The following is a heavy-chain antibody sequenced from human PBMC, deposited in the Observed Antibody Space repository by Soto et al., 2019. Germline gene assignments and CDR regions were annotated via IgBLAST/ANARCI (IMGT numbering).Heavy chain of an antibody. J-gene: IGHJ4*02. Sequence: GGSLRLSCAASGFTFDDYAMHWVRQAPGKGLEWVSGISWNSGSIGYADSVKGRFTISRDNAKNSLYLQMNSLRAEDTALYYCAKDVIAARPNCPLFAYWGQGTLVTVSS. CDR1: GFTFDDYA. D-gene: IGHD6-6*01. CDR2: ISWNSGSI. V-gene: IGHV3-9*01. CDR3: AKDVIAARPNCPLFAY.